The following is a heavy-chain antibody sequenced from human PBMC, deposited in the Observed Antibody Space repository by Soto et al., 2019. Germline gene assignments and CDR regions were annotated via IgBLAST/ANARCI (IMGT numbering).Heavy chain of an antibody. Sequence: ASVKVSCKVSGYTLTELSVHWVRQAPGKGLEWMGGFDPEDGETIYAQKFQGRVTMTEDTSTNTAYMELRSLRSDDTAVYYCASGYCSGGSCSMDVWGQGTTVTVS. CDR1: GYTLTELS. CDR3: ASGYCSGGSCSMDV. J-gene: IGHJ6*02. CDR2: FDPEDGET. D-gene: IGHD2-15*01. V-gene: IGHV1-24*01.